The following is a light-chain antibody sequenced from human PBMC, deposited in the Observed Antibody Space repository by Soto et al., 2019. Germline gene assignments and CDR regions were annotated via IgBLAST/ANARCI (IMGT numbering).Light chain of an antibody. V-gene: IGLV1-44*01. J-gene: IGLJ2*01. CDR1: SSNIGSYT. Sequence: QSVLAQPPSASGTPGQRVTISCSGSSSNIGSYTVNWYQQLPGTAPKPLIYINNQRPSGVPDRFSGSKSGTSASLAISGLQSEDEADYYCAALDDSLNGVVFGGGTKVTVL. CDR3: AALDDSLNGVV. CDR2: INN.